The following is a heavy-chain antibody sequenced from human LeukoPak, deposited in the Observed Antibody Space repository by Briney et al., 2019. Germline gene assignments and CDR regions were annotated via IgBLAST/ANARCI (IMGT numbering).Heavy chain of an antibody. CDR2: ISYDGSNK. CDR1: GFTFSSYS. D-gene: IGHD6-19*01. V-gene: IGHV3-30-3*01. CDR3: ARMYSSGWYPFDY. J-gene: IGHJ4*02. Sequence: PGGSLRLSCAASGFTFSSYSMHWVRQAPGKGLEWVAVISYDGSNKYYAVSVKGRFTISRDNSKNTLYLQMNSLRAEDTAVYYCARMYSSGWYPFDYWGQGTLVTVSS.